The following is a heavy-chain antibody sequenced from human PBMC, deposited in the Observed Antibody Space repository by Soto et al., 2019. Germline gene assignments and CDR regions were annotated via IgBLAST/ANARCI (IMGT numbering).Heavy chain of an antibody. CDR3: ARGSPGPVHH. V-gene: IGHV1-8*01. D-gene: IGHD3-10*01. CDR1: GYSFTSLH. CDR2: MNPHSGET. Sequence: QVQLVQSGAEVRRPGASVKVSCKASGYSFTSLHFNWVRQATGQGLEWIGWMNPHSGETGYAQRFQGRVTMTRDISLSTAYMELRSLTSHDTAVYFCARGSPGPVHHWGQGTLVTVSS. J-gene: IGHJ5*02.